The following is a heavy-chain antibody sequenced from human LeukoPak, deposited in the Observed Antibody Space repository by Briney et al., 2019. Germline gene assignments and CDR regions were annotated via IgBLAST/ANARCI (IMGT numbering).Heavy chain of an antibody. CDR1: GGTFSSYA. D-gene: IGHD3-22*01. Sequence: SVKVSCKASGGTFSSYAISWVRQAPGQGLEWMGGTIPIFGTANYAQKFQGRVTITTDESTSTAYMELSSLRSEDTAVYYCARGPRNVDYYDSSGLWDWGQGTLVTVSS. CDR2: TIPIFGTA. CDR3: ARGPRNVDYYDSSGLWD. V-gene: IGHV1-69*05. J-gene: IGHJ4*02.